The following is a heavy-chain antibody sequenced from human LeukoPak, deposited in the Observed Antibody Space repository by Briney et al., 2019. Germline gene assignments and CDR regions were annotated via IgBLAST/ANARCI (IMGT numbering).Heavy chain of an antibody. V-gene: IGHV4-38-2*02. CDR3: AGGVGATAPDY. J-gene: IGHJ4*02. Sequence: SETLSLTCTVSGYSISSGYYWGWIRQPPGKRLEWIGSIDHSGSTYYNPSLKSRVTISVDTSKNQFSLKLSSVTAADTAVYYCAGGVGATAPDYWGQGTLVTVSS. CDR2: IDHSGST. D-gene: IGHD1-26*01. CDR1: GYSISSGYY.